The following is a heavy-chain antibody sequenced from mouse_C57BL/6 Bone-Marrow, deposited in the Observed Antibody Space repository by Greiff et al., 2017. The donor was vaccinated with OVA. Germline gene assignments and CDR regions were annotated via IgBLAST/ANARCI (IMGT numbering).Heavy chain of an antibody. Sequence: EVQLQQSGAELVRPGASVKLSCTASGFNIKDDYMHWVKQRPEQGLEWIGWIDPENGDTEYASKFQGKATITADTSSNTAYLQLSSLTSEDTAVYYCTPYYVWFAYWGQGTLVTVSA. J-gene: IGHJ3*01. V-gene: IGHV14-4*01. CDR2: IDPENGDT. CDR3: TPYYVWFAY. CDR1: GFNIKDDY. D-gene: IGHD1-1*01.